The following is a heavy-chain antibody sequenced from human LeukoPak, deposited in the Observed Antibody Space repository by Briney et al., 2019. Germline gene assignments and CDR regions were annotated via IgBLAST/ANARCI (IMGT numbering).Heavy chain of an antibody. V-gene: IGHV1-2*02. J-gene: IGHJ4*02. D-gene: IGHD6-6*01. CDR2: INPNSGGT. Sequence: ASVKVSCKASGYTFTGYYMHWVRQAPGQGLEWMGWINPNSGGTNYAQKFQGRVTMTRDTSISTAYMELSRLRSDDTAVYYCARDPEYSSSSRDYWGQGTLVTVSS. CDR1: GYTFTGYY. CDR3: ARDPEYSSSSRDY.